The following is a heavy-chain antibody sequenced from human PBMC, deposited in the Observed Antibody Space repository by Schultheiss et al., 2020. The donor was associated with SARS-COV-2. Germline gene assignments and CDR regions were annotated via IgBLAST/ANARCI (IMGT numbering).Heavy chain of an antibody. CDR2: INPDSGAT. J-gene: IGHJ5*02. Sequence: ASVKVSCKTSGYIFTYHYIHWVRQAPGQGLEWMGRINPDSGATSSAQRFQGRVTMTTDTSISTAYMELSRLRSDDTAVYYCARDIVVQFDPWGQGTLVTVSS. V-gene: IGHV1-2*06. D-gene: IGHD2-2*01. CDR3: ARDIVVQFDP. CDR1: GYIFTYHY.